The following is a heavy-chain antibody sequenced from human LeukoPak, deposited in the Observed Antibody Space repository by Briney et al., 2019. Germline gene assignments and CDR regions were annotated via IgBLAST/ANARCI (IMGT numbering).Heavy chain of an antibody. CDR2: ISGSGGST. V-gene: IGHV3-23*01. Sequence: PGGSLRLSCAASGFTFSSYAMSWVRQAPGKGLEWVSAISGSGGSTYYADSVKGRFTISRDNSKNTLYLQMNSLRAEDTAVYYCAKRQENSLSVLRYFDWLLYFDYWGQGTLVTVSS. D-gene: IGHD3-9*01. J-gene: IGHJ4*02. CDR3: AKRQENSLSVLRYFDWLLYFDY. CDR1: GFTFSSYA.